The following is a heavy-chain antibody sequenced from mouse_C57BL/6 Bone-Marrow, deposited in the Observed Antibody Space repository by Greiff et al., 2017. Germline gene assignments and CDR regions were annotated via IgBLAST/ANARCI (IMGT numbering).Heavy chain of an antibody. J-gene: IGHJ1*01. CDR2: ISSGGSYT. Sequence: EVQLVESGGDLVKPGGSLKLSCAASGFTFSSYGMSWVRQTPDKRLEWVATISSGGSYTYYPDSVKGRFTISRDNATNTLYLQMSSLKSDDTALYYSARERCYYYSDWYFDVWGPGTTVTVSS. CDR1: GFTFSSYG. V-gene: IGHV5-6*01. D-gene: IGHD2-12*01. CDR3: ARERCYYYSDWYFDV.